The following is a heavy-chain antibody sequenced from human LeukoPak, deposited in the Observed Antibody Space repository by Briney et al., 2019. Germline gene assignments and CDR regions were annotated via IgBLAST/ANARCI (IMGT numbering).Heavy chain of an antibody. CDR1: GFTFSRYA. D-gene: IGHD1-26*01. CDR2: INNSGGIS. Sequence: PGGSLRLSCAASGFTFSRYAMDWVRQAPGKGPEWGSCINNSGGISFYRHSVKGRFTISRDNTKNTLYLQMNSLRGENTAVYYCARWGAQGGNYRVFDSWGQGTLVTVSS. CDR3: ARWGAQGGNYRVFDS. V-gene: IGHV3-23*01. J-gene: IGHJ4*02.